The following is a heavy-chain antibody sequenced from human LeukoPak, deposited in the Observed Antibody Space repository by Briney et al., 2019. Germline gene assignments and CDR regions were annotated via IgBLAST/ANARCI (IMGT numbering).Heavy chain of an antibody. CDR1: GYTFTGYY. V-gene: IGHV1-2*06. CDR2: INPNSGGT. D-gene: IGHD2-15*01. CDR3: ARDDLGYCSGGSCYTSGNWFDP. J-gene: IGHJ5*02. Sequence: ASVKVSCKASGYTFTGYYMHWVRQAPGQGLEWMGRINPNSGGTNYAQKSQGRVTMTRDTSISTAYMELSRLRSDDTAVYYCARDDLGYCSGGSCYTSGNWFDPWGQGTLVTVSS.